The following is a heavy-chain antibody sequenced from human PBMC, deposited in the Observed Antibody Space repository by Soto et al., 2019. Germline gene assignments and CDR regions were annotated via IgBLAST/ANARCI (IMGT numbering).Heavy chain of an antibody. CDR2: ISSATTTI. V-gene: IGHV3-48*01. CDR3: AKGNAFGAAAETYYFDY. CDR1: GVTFSSYI. Sequence: GGSLRLSCAASGVTFSSYIMNGVRQAPGKGLEWVSYISSATTTIYYADSVKGRFTISRDNAKNSLYLQMNSLRADDTAVYYCAKGNAFGAAAETYYFDYWGQGTLVTVSS. J-gene: IGHJ4*02. D-gene: IGHD6-13*01.